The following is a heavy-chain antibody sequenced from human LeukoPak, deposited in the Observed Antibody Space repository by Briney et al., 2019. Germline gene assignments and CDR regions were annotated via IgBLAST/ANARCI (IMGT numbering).Heavy chain of an antibody. V-gene: IGHV4-34*01. D-gene: IGHD5-24*01. J-gene: IGHJ3*02. CDR2: INHSGST. CDR1: GGSFSGYY. Sequence: SETLSLTCAVYGGSFSGYYWSWIRQPPGKGLEWIGEINHSGSTNYNPSLKSRVTISVDTSKNQFSLKLSSVTAADTAVYYCARRPSRRGRIGAFDIWGQGTMVTVSS. CDR3: ARRPSRRGRIGAFDI.